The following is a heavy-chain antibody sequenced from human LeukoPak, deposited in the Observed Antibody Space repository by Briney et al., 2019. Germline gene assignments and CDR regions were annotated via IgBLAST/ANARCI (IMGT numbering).Heavy chain of an antibody. D-gene: IGHD3-22*01. V-gene: IGHV4-34*01. CDR1: GGSFSGYY. CDR2: INHSGST. Sequence: PSETLSLTCAVYGGSFSGYYWSWIRQPPGKGLEWIGEINHSGSTNYNPSLKSRVTISVDTSKNQFSLKLSSVTAADTAVYYCARGQGRRDSSGPTDYWGQGTLVTVSS. CDR3: ARGQGRRDSSGPTDY. J-gene: IGHJ4*02.